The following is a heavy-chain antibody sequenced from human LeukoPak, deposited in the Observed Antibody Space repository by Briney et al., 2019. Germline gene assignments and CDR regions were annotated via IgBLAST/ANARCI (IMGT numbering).Heavy chain of an antibody. Sequence: PSETLSLTCTASGGSISSYSWSWIRQPPGKGLEWIGYIYYSGSTKYNPSLKSRVTISVDTSKNQFSLKLSSVTAADTAVYYCARGSLYCSSTSCGYNWFDPWGQGTLVTVSS. CDR1: GGSISSYS. CDR3: ARGSLYCSSTSCGYNWFDP. V-gene: IGHV4-59*01. D-gene: IGHD2-2*01. J-gene: IGHJ5*02. CDR2: IYYSGST.